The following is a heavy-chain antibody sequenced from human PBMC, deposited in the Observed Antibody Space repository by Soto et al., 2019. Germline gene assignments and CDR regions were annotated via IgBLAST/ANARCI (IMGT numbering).Heavy chain of an antibody. V-gene: IGHV1-58*01. CDR3: TTDKEGLSGPFWDY. J-gene: IGHJ4*02. CDR2: IVVGSGNT. CDR1: GFTFPSSA. Sequence: SVKVSCKASGFTFPSSAVQWVRQARGQRLEWIGWIVVGSGNTNSAQKFQERVTFTRDMSTSTVYMELSSLKSEDTAVYYCTTDKEGLSGPFWDYWGQGTLVTVSS. D-gene: IGHD3-3*01.